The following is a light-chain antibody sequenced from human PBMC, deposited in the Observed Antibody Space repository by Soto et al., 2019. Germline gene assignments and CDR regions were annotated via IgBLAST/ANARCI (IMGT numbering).Light chain of an antibody. CDR1: QSVRNN. V-gene: IGKV3-15*01. Sequence: TVMTQSPATLSVSPGERATLSCRTSQSVRNNLAWYQQPPGQAPRLLIYGASTRATGVPARFSGSGSGTDFTLTINSLQSEDFAVYFCQQYNNWPPWTFGQGTKVEIK. CDR3: QQYNNWPPWT. CDR2: GAS. J-gene: IGKJ1*01.